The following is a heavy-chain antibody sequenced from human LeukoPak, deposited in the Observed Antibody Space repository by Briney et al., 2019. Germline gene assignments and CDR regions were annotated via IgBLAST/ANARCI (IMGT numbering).Heavy chain of an antibody. CDR3: ARWDSDWFDP. Sequence: SETLSLTCTVSGGSISSYYWSWIRQPPGKGLEWIGYIYTSGSTNYNPSLKSRVTISVDTSKNQFSLKLSSVTAAGTAVYYCARWDSDWFDPWGQGTLVTVSS. CDR1: GGSISSYY. D-gene: IGHD1-26*01. CDR2: IYTSGST. J-gene: IGHJ5*02. V-gene: IGHV4-4*09.